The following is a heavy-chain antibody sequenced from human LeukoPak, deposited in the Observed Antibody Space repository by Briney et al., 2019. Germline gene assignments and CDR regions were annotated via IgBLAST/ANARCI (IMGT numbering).Heavy chain of an antibody. CDR3: ARDDSRRSMVRGGFDY. J-gene: IGHJ4*02. V-gene: IGHV1-2*02. CDR2: INPDSGGT. Sequence: ASVKVSCKASGYTFTGYYMHWVRQAPGQGLEWMGWINPDSGGTNYAQKFQGRVTMTRDTSISTAYVELSRLRSDDTAVYYCARDDSRRSMVRGGFDYWGQGTLVTVSS. CDR1: GYTFTGYY. D-gene: IGHD3-10*01.